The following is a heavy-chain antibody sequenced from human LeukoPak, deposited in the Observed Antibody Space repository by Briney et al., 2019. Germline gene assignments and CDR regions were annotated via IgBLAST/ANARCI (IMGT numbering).Heavy chain of an antibody. V-gene: IGHV4-59*11. CDR2: INHSGST. J-gene: IGHJ6*03. D-gene: IGHD6-6*01. Sequence: SETLSLTCTVSGGSISSHYWSWIRQPPGKGLEWIGEINHSGSTNYNPSLKSRVTISVDTSKNQFSLKLSSVTAADTAVYYCARDQWEGSSSYYYYYYMDVWGKGTTVTVSS. CDR1: GGSISSHY. CDR3: ARDQWEGSSSYYYYYYMDV.